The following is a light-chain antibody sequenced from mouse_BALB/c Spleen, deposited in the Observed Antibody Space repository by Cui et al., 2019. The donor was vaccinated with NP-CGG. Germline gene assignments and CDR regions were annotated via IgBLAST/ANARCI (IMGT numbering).Light chain of an antibody. CDR3: ALWYSNHWV. J-gene: IGLJ1*01. V-gene: IGLV1*01. Sequence: QAVVTQELALTTSPGETVTLTCRSSTGAVTTSNYANWVQEKPDHLFTGLIGGTNNRAPGVPARFSGSLIGDKAALTITGAKTEDEAIYFCALWYSNHWVFGGGTKLTVL. CDR2: GTN. CDR1: TGAVTTSNY.